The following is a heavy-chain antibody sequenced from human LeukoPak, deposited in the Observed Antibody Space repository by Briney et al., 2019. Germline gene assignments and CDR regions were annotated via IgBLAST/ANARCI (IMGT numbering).Heavy chain of an antibody. J-gene: IGHJ5*02. V-gene: IGHV1-2*02. CDR2: INPNSGGT. D-gene: IGHD4-17*01. CDR1: GYTFTGYY. CDR3: ARDPDGYGDDGWFDP. Sequence: ASVKVSCKASGYTFTGYYMHWVRQAPGQGLEWMGWINPNSGGTNYAQKFQGRVTMTRDTSISTAYMELSRLRSDDTAVYCCARDPDGYGDDGWFDPWGQGTLVTVSS.